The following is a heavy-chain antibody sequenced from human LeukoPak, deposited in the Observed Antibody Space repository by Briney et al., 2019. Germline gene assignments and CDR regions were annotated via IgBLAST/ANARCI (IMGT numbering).Heavy chain of an antibody. V-gene: IGHV3-53*01. D-gene: IGHD2-21*02. CDR2: IYSGGST. Sequence: GGSLRLSCAASGFTVSSNYMSWVRQAPGKGLEWVSVIYSGGSTYYADSVKGRFTISRDNSKNTLYLQMNSLRAEDTAVYYCAKVELAYCGGDCYSEYFQHWGQGTLVTVSS. J-gene: IGHJ1*01. CDR1: GFTVSSNY. CDR3: AKVELAYCGGDCYSEYFQH.